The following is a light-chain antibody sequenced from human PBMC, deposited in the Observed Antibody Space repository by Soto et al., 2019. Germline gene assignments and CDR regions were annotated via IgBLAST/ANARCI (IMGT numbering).Light chain of an antibody. CDR3: QQRSNWPT. Sequence: IVLTQSPATLSLSPGERATLSCRARQSVSSYLAWYQQKPGQAPRLLIYDASNRATGIPARFSGSGSGTDFTLTISSLEPEDFAVYYCQQRSNWPTFGQGTKVEIK. CDR2: DAS. CDR1: QSVSSY. J-gene: IGKJ1*01. V-gene: IGKV3-11*01.